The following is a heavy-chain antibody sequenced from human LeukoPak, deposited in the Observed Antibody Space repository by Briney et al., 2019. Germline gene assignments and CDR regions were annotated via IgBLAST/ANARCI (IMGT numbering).Heavy chain of an antibody. D-gene: IGHD1-26*01. CDR2: ISGSGGST. V-gene: IGHV3-23*01. CDR3: ARAAVIVGASYFDY. J-gene: IGHJ4*02. Sequence: QAGGSLRLSCAASGFTFSSYAMSWVRQAPGKGLEWVSAISGSGGSTYYADSVKGRFTISRDNSKNTLYLQMNSLRAEDTAVYYCARAAVIVGASYFDYWGQGTLVTVSS. CDR1: GFTFSSYA.